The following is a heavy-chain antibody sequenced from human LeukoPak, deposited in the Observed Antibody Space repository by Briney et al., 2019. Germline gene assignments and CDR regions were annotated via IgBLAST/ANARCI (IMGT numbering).Heavy chain of an antibody. CDR3: ARTELELLSPFDY. CDR2: IYHSGST. CDR1: GYSISSGYY. D-gene: IGHD1-7*01. V-gene: IGHV4-38-2*02. J-gene: IGHJ4*02. Sequence: SETLSLTCTVSGYSISSGYYWGWIRQPPGKGLEWIGSIYHSGSTYYNPPLKSRVTISVDTSKNQFSLKLSSVTAADTAVYYCARTELELLSPFDYWGQGTLVTVSS.